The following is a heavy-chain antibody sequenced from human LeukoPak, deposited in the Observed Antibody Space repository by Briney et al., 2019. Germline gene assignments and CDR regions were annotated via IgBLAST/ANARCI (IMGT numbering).Heavy chain of an antibody. V-gene: IGHV3-53*01. CDR1: GFTVSSNY. J-gene: IGHJ4*02. D-gene: IGHD3-22*01. CDR2: IYSGGST. CDR3: ARGVDYDSSGYYGLLYYFDY. Sequence: SGGSLRLSCAASGFTVSSNYMSWVRQAPGKGLEWVSVIYSGGSTYYADSVKGRFTISRDNSKNTLYLQMNSLRAEDTAVYYCARGVDYDSSGYYGLLYYFDYWGQGTLVTVPS.